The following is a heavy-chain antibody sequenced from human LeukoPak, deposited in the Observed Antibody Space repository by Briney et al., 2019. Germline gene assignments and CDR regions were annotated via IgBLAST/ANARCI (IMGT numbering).Heavy chain of an antibody. CDR2: IIPIFGTA. CDR1: GGTFSSYA. CDR3: ARVNLSGSYSTYYYYMDV. Sequence: ASVKVSCKASGGTFSSYAISWVRQAPGQGLEWMGGIIPIFGTANYAQKFQGRDTITTDESTSTAYMELSSLRSEDTAVYYCARVNLSGSYSTYYYYMDVWGKGTTVTVSS. J-gene: IGHJ6*03. D-gene: IGHD1-26*01. V-gene: IGHV1-69*05.